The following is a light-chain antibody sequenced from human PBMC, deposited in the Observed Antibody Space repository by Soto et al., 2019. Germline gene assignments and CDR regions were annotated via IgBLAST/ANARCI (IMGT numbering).Light chain of an antibody. Sequence: AIQMTQSPSSLSASVGDRVTITCRASQDIRNDLGWYQQKPGKAPKVLIYDTYTLQSGVPSRFSGSRSGTDFTLTSSSLQPEDIATYYCLQDNMYPLTFGGGTKVDIK. CDR2: DTY. CDR3: LQDNMYPLT. CDR1: QDIRND. J-gene: IGKJ4*01. V-gene: IGKV1-6*01.